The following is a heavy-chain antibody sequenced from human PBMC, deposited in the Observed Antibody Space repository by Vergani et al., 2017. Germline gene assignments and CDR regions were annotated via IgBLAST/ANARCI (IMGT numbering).Heavy chain of an antibody. J-gene: IGHJ4*02. CDR2: ISSSSSYI. CDR1: GFTFSSYS. V-gene: IGHV3-21*01. Sequence: EVQLVESGGGLVKPGGSLRLSCAASGFTFSSYSMNWVRQAPGKGLEWVSSISSSSSYIYYAESVKGRFTISRDNAKNSLYLQMNSLRAEDTAVYYCARDHGIGEYYFDYWGQGTLVTVSS. CDR3: ARDHGIGEYYFDY. D-gene: IGHD3-10*01.